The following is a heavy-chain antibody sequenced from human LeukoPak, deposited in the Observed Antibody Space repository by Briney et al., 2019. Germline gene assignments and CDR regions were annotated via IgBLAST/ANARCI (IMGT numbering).Heavy chain of an antibody. D-gene: IGHD1-1*01. V-gene: IGHV4-59*01. CDR3: ARDRGGTTRDFDY. Sequence: SETLSLTCTVSGGSISSYYWSWIRQPPGKGLEWIGYIYYSVSTNYNPSLKSRVTISVDTSKNQFSLKLSSVTAADTAVYYCARDRGGTTRDFDYWGQGTLVTVSS. CDR2: IYYSVST. CDR1: GGSISSYY. J-gene: IGHJ4*02.